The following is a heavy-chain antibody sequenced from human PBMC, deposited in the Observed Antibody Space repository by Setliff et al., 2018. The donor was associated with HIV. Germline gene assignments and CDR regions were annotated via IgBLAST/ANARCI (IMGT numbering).Heavy chain of an antibody. J-gene: IGHJ4*02. CDR2: INHTGST. V-gene: IGHV4-34*01. D-gene: IGHD2-8*01. CDR3: AAGLIMAPDY. CDR1: GGSFSGYY. Sequence: SETLSLTCAVYGGSFSGYYWSWIRQPPGKGLEWIGEINHTGSTNYNPSLRSRVTISIGTSKNQFSLKLSSVTAADTAVYYCAAGLIMAPDYWGQGSLVTVSS.